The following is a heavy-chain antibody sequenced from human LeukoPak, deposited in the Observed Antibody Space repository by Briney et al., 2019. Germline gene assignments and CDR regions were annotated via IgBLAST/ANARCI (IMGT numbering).Heavy chain of an antibody. CDR3: ASTPPRYLGYFDY. V-gene: IGHV3-53*01. CDR2: IYSGGST. CDR1: GFTVSYTY. Sequence: GGSLRLSCAAPGFTVSYTYMSWVRQAPGMGLEWVSVIYSGGSTYYADSVKGRFTISRDNSKNTLYFQMNSLRAEDTAVYYCASTPPRYLGYFDYWGQGTLVTVSS. J-gene: IGHJ4*02. D-gene: IGHD3-9*01.